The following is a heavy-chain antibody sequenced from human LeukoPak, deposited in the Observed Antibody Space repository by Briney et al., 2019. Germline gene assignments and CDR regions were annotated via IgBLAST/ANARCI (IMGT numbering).Heavy chain of an antibody. CDR1: GFTFDDYA. J-gene: IGHJ4*02. CDR3: ARHILSYFDY. CDR2: IWYDGSNK. Sequence: GGSLRLSCAASGFTFDDYAMHWVRQAPGKGLEWVAVIWYDGSNKYYADSVKGRFTISRDNSKNTLYLQMNSLRAEDTAVYYCARHILSYFDYWGQGTLVTVSS. V-gene: IGHV3-33*08. D-gene: IGHD3-9*01.